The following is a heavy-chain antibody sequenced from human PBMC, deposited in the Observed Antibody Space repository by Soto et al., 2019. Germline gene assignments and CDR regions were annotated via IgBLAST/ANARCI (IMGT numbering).Heavy chain of an antibody. CDR3: ARARYYDSSGYYSAFDY. V-gene: IGHV3-33*08. CDR2: IWYDGSYK. Sequence: RGSLRLSCAASGFTFSTYGMHWVRQAPGKGLEWVSVIWYDGSYKFYADSVKGRFTISRDNSKNTLYLQMNSLRAEDTAVYYCARARYYDSSGYYSAFDYWGQGTLITVSS. CDR1: GFTFSTYG. J-gene: IGHJ4*02. D-gene: IGHD3-22*01.